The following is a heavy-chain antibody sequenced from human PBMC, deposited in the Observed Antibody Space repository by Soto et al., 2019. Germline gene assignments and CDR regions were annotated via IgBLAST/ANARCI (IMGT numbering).Heavy chain of an antibody. CDR1: GGSISSSSYY. Sequence: QLQLQESGPGLVKPSETLSLTCTVSGGSISSSSYYWGWIRQPPGKGLECIGNIYYSGSTFYNPSLKRRVTISVDTSKNQFSLKLSSVTAADSAVYYCATTAGPWGQGTLVTVSS. J-gene: IGHJ5*02. D-gene: IGHD1-1*01. CDR2: IYYSGST. V-gene: IGHV4-39*01. CDR3: ATTAGP.